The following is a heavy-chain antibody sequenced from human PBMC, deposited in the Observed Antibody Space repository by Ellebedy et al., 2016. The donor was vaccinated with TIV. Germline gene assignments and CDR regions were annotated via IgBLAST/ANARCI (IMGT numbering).Heavy chain of an antibody. J-gene: IGHJ3*02. CDR2: IWYDGSNK. Sequence: GESLKISXTASGFMFSSCAMTWVRQAPGKGLEWVAVIWYDGSNKYYADSVKGRFTISRDNSKNTLYLQMNSLRAEDTAVYYCASFSTNDAFDIWGQGTMVTVSS. D-gene: IGHD2/OR15-2a*01. CDR3: ASFSTNDAFDI. CDR1: GFMFSSCA. V-gene: IGHV3-33*08.